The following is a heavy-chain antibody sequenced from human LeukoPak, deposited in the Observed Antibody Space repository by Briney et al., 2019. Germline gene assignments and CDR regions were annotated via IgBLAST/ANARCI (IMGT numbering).Heavy chain of an antibody. J-gene: IGHJ5*02. D-gene: IGHD6-13*01. CDR1: GGSISSYY. Sequence: SETLSLTCTVSGGSISSYYWSWIRQPPGKGLEWIGYIYYSGSTNYNPSLKSRVTISVDTSKNQFSLKLSSVTAADTAVHYCARHLRSSWPYNWFDPWGQGTLVTVSS. CDR2: IYYSGST. V-gene: IGHV4-59*08. CDR3: ARHLRSSWPYNWFDP.